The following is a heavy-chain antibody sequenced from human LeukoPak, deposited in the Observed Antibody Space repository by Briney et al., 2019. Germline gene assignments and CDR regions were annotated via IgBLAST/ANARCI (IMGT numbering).Heavy chain of an antibody. D-gene: IGHD3-16*01. Sequence: PSQTLSLTCTVSGGSISSGGYYWSWIRQPPGKGLEWIGYIYHSGSTYYNPSLKSRVTISVDRSKNQFSLKLSSVTAADTAVYYCAREGVRGKKDYWGQGTLVTVSS. J-gene: IGHJ4*02. V-gene: IGHV4-30-2*01. CDR3: AREGVRGKKDY. CDR2: IYHSGST. CDR1: GGSISSGGYY.